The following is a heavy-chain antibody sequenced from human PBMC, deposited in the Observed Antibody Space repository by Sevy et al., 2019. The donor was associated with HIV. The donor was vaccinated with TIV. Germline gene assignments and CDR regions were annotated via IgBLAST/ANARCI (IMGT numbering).Heavy chain of an antibody. CDR3: AREGGNDAYVW. CDR2: VSYGGNTE. J-gene: IGHJ4*01. CDR1: GFTFSGYA. Sequence: GGSLRLSCAASGFTFSGYAMHWVRQAPGKGREWVGLVSYGGNTEYYAHSVKGRFTISRDNAENTLYLQMDSLRTEDTAVYVCAREGGNDAYVWGGQGALVTVSS. V-gene: IGHV3-30*04. D-gene: IGHD3-16*01.